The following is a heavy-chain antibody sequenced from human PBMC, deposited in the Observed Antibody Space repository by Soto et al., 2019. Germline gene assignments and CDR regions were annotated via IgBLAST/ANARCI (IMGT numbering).Heavy chain of an antibody. CDR3: ARGGSGWAEYFQH. Sequence: QVQLQESGPGLVEPSQTLSLTCTVSGGSIGSTDSYWSWIRRPPGKGLEWIGYIYYTGGTFYNPSLKSRLTISLETPSNQFSLTLTSVTATDTGIYYCARGGSGWAEYFQHWGQGTLVAVSS. D-gene: IGHD6-25*01. V-gene: IGHV4-30-4*08. CDR1: GGSIGSTDSY. CDR2: IYYTGGT. J-gene: IGHJ1*01.